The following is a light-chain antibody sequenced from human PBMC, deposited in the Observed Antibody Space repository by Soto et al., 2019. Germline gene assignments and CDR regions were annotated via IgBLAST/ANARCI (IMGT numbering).Light chain of an antibody. V-gene: IGKV1-12*01. CDR2: VAS. CDR3: QQGNSFPYT. J-gene: IGKJ2*01. CDR1: RGLSGW. Sequence: DIQMTQSPSFVSASVGDRVTITCRASRGLSGWLAWYQQKPGKAPELLIYVASSLQSGVPSRFSGSGSGTDFTLTISSLQPEDFATYYCQQGNSFPYTFGQGTRLEIK.